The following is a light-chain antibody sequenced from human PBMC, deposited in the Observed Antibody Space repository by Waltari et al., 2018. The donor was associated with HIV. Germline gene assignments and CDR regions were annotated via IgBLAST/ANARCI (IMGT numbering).Light chain of an antibody. CDR2: GNK. J-gene: IGLJ2*01. CDR3: QSYDITLSASVV. CDR1: TSNIGADYD. V-gene: IGLV1-40*01. Sequence: QSVLTQPPSVSGAPGQRVTISCTGSTSNIGADYDVHWYQQIPGSAPKLLISGNKNRPSGVPDRVSASKSGTSASLTITGLQAEYEADYFCQSYDITLSASVVFGGGTKLTVL.